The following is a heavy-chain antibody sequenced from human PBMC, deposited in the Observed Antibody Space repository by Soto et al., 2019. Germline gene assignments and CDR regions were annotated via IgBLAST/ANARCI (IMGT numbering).Heavy chain of an antibody. Sequence: SETPSLTCAVSGGSISSRNWWGWVRQPPGKGLEWIGEIYHSGSTTYNPSLKSRVTLSVDKSKNQFSLKLSSVTAADTAVYCCARGWRIAVAGVPLGYYYYGMDVWGQGTTVTVSS. V-gene: IGHV4-4*01. J-gene: IGHJ6*02. CDR3: ARGWRIAVAGVPLGYYYYGMDV. CDR2: IYHSGST. D-gene: IGHD6-13*01. CDR1: GGSISSRNW.